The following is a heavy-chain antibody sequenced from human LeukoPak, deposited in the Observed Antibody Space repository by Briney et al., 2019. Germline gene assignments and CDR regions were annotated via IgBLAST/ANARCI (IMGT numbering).Heavy chain of an antibody. CDR1: GFTFSAYG. CDR3: AKCGGLDD. V-gene: IGHV3-23*01. CDR2: ITCSGNT. D-gene: IGHD2-21*01. J-gene: IGHJ4*02. Sequence: PAGSLRLACAASGFTFSAYGMSWFRQAAGKGMGWVSAITCSGNTYYADSVKGRFVTSRDNSKDTLYLQMNSLRAEDTPLYYCAKCGGLDDLGQGALVTVSS.